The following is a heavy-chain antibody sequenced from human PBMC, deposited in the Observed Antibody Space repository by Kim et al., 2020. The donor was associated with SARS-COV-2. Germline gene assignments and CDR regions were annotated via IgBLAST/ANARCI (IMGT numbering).Heavy chain of an antibody. Sequence: SVKVSCKASGGTFSSYAISWVRQAPGQGLEWMGRIIPILGIANYAQKFQGRVTITADKSTSTAYMELSSLRSEDTAVYYCATHPVSGSSFDYWGQGNLV. CDR1: GGTFSSYA. J-gene: IGHJ4*02. CDR3: ATHPVSGSSFDY. V-gene: IGHV1-69*04. D-gene: IGHD1-26*01. CDR2: IIPILGIA.